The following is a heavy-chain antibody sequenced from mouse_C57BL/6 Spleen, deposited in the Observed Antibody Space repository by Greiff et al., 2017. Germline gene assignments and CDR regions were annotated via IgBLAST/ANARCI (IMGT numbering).Heavy chain of an antibody. CDR1: GYTFTSYW. D-gene: IGHD6-1*01. CDR2: IDPSDSYT. Sequence: QVQLQQPGAELVRPGTSVKLSCKASGYTFTSYWMHWVKQRPGQGLEWIGVIDPSDSYTNYNQKFKGKATLTVDTSSSTAYMQLSSLTSEDSAVYDCARGRGFDYWGQGTTLTVSS. CDR3: ARGRGFDY. J-gene: IGHJ2*01. V-gene: IGHV1-59*01.